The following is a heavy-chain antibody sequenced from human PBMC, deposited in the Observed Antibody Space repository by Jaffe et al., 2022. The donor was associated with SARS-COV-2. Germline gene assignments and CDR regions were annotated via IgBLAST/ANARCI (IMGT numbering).Heavy chain of an antibody. CDR3: ARDQGSGYEYDAFDI. D-gene: IGHD5-12*01. J-gene: IGHJ3*02. CDR2: IWYDGSNK. Sequence: QVQLVESGGGVVQPGRSLRLSCAASGFTFSSYGMHWVRQAPGKGLEWVAVIWYDGSNKYYADSVKGRFTISRDNSKNTLYLQMNSLRAEDTAVYYCARDQGSGYEYDAFDIWGQGTMVTVSS. V-gene: IGHV3-33*01. CDR1: GFTFSSYG.